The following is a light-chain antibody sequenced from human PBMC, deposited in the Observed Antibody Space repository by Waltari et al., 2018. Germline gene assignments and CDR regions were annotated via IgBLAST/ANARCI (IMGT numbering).Light chain of an antibody. CDR3: QQSYATPRT. CDR1: QVITTY. CDR2: AAS. V-gene: IGKV1-39*01. J-gene: IGKJ1*01. Sequence: DIQMTQSPSSLSASVGDRVPITCRASQVITTYLNWYQQKPGEAPKLLIYAASTLHSAVPSRFSGSSSGTDFTLTISSLQPEDFATYYCQQSYATPRTFGQGTKVEIK.